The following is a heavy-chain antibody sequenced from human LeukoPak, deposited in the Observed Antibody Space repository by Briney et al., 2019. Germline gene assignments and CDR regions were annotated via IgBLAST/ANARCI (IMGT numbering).Heavy chain of an antibody. CDR2: INQGGSET. D-gene: IGHD6-6*01. CDR3: ARLIGDRTIYDY. Sequence: GGSLRLSCAASGFTFSSYSMNWVRQAPGKGLEGVASINQGGSETYYVESVKGRLTISRDNAMNSFFLQMNSLRAEDTAVYYCARLIGDRTIYDYWGQGTLVTVSS. V-gene: IGHV3-7*01. J-gene: IGHJ4*02. CDR1: GFTFSSYS.